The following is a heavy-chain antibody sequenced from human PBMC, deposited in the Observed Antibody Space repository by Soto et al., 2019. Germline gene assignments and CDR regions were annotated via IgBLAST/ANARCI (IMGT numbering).Heavy chain of an antibody. CDR2: IYYSGST. V-gene: IGHV4-39*07. Sequence: SETLSLTCTVSGGSISSSRYYWGWIRQPPGKGLEWIGSIYYSGSTYYNPSLKSRVTISVDTSKNQFSLKLSSVTAADTAVYYCASLLWFGELGGYGMDVWGQGTTVS. CDR1: GGSISSSRYY. CDR3: ASLLWFGELGGYGMDV. D-gene: IGHD3-10*01. J-gene: IGHJ6*02.